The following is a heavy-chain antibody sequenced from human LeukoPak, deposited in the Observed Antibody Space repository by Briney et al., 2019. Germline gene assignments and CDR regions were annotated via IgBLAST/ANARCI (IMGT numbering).Heavy chain of an antibody. Sequence: GGSLRLSCAASGFTFDDYAMHWVRQAPGKGLEWVSGISWNSGSIGYADSVKGRFTISRDNAKNSLYLQMNSLRAEDTAVYYCARDTIFRVVPPQPGWFDPWGQGTLVTVSS. CDR3: ARDTIFRVVPPQPGWFDP. J-gene: IGHJ5*02. CDR2: ISWNSGSI. D-gene: IGHD3-3*01. CDR1: GFTFDDYA. V-gene: IGHV3-9*01.